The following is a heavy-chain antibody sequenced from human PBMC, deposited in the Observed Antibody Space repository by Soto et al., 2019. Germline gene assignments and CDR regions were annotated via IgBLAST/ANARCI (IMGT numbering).Heavy chain of an antibody. V-gene: IGHV1-58*01. J-gene: IGHJ6*02. CDR3: AVRLGALNCIDV. CDR2: IVVGSGNT. D-gene: IGHD1-26*01. CDR1: GFTFTSSA. Sequence: ASVKVSCKASGFTFTSSAVQWVRQARGQRLEWIGWIVVGSGNTNYAQKFQERVTITRDMSTSTAYMELSSLRSEDTAVYYCAVRLGALNCIDVRGQVPTVTVSS.